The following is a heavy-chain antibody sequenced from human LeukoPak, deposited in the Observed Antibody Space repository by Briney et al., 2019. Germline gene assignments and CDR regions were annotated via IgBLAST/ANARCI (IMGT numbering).Heavy chain of an antibody. J-gene: IGHJ4*02. V-gene: IGHV3-21*01. Sequence: GGSLRLSCAASGFTFSSYSMNWVRQAPGKGLEWVSSISSSSSYIYYADSVKGRFTISRDNAKNSLYLQMNSLRAEDTAVYYCARDPGRFGATVTPPRHFDYWGQGTLVTVSS. D-gene: IGHD4-17*01. CDR3: ARDPGRFGATVTPPRHFDY. CDR2: ISSSSSYI. CDR1: GFTFSSYS.